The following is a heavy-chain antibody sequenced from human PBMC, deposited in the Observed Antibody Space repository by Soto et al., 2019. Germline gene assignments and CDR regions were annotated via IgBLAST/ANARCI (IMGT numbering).Heavy chain of an antibody. CDR1: GYTFSDYG. J-gene: IGHJ4*02. V-gene: IGHV1-18*01. Sequence: ASVKVSCKTSGYTFSDYGISWVRQAPGQGLEWMGWISAKNGNTNFAQKFRGRVTMITDTSTNTVYMELRNLRLDDTAVYYCAREPPETPPDYWREGTLVTVSS. CDR2: ISAKNGNT. CDR3: AREPPETPPDY.